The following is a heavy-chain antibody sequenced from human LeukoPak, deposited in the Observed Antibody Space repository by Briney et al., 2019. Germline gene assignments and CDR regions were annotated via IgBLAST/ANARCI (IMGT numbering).Heavy chain of an antibody. V-gene: IGHV1-2*02. J-gene: IGHJ6*02. Sequence: ASVKVSCQASVYTFTNYYMHWVRQAPGQGLEWMGWINPNSGGTNYAQKFQGRVTMTRDTSISTAYMELRRLRSDDTAVYYCARATYSSGWTYYYYYGMDVWGQGTTVTASS. CDR3: ARATYSSGWTYYYYYGMDV. D-gene: IGHD6-19*01. CDR2: INPNSGGT. CDR1: VYTFTNYY.